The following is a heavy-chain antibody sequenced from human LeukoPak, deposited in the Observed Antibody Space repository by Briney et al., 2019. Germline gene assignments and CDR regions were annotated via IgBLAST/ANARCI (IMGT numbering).Heavy chain of an antibody. J-gene: IGHJ4*02. CDR1: GFTFSRYG. Sequence: TGGSLRLSCAACGFTFSRYGMHWARQSPGKGLEWVAVIWYDGSNKYYADSVKGRFTISRDNSKNTLYLQMNSLRAEDTAVYYCATTLNYSYGYTEYWGQGTLVTVSS. D-gene: IGHD5-18*01. CDR3: ATTLNYSYGYTEY. CDR2: IWYDGSNK. V-gene: IGHV3-33*01.